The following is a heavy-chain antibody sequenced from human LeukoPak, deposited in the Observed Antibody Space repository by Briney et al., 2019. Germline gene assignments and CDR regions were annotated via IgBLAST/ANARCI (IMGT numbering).Heavy chain of an antibody. CDR1: GYTFTSYD. V-gene: IGHV1-8*03. CDR3: ARGPPPGPYYYYYMDV. CDR2: INPNSGNT. J-gene: IGHJ6*03. Sequence: GASVKLSCKASGYTFTSYDINWVRQATGQGLEWMGWINPNSGNTGYAQKFQGRVTITRNTSISTAYMELSSLRSEDTAVYYCARGPPPGPYYYYYMDVWGKGTTVTVSS. D-gene: IGHD1-1*01.